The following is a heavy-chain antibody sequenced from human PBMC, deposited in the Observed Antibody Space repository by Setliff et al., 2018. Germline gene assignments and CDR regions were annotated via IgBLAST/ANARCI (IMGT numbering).Heavy chain of an antibody. CDR3: TRGPGPWVVVAMPFDC. CDR1: GYPFNNYG. V-gene: IGHV1-18*01. CDR2: IAPYNGNT. Sequence: ASVKVSCKASGYPFNNYGISWLRQTPGQGLEWLGWIAPYNGNTDYAQKFQGRVTMTTDTSTNTAHMELRSLTSADTAIYYCTRGPGPWVVVAMPFDCWGQGTLVTVSS. D-gene: IGHD5-12*01. J-gene: IGHJ4*02.